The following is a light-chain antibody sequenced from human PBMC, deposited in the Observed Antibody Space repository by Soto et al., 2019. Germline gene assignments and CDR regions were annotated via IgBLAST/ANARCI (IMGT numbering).Light chain of an antibody. J-gene: IGLJ2*01. CDR3: SSYAGINNFDVV. CDR2: EVS. CDR1: SSDVGRYNY. V-gene: IGLV2-8*01. Sequence: QSVLAQPASVSGSPGQSVTISCTGTSSDVGRYNYVSWYQQHPGKAPKLMIYEVSKRPSGIPDRFSGSKFGNTASLTVSGLQAEDEAHYYCSSYAGINNFDVVFGGGTKLTVL.